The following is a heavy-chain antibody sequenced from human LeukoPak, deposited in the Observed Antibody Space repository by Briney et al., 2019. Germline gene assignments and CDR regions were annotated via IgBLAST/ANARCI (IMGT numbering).Heavy chain of an antibody. D-gene: IGHD6-19*01. Sequence: SSYGMHWVRQPPGKGLEWIGSIYDSGSTYYNPSLKSRVTISVDASKNQFSLNLSSVTAADTAVYYCARPSVAGSTDYWGQGTLVTVYS. CDR3: ARPSVAGSTDY. CDR2: IYDSGST. V-gene: IGHV4-39*01. J-gene: IGHJ4*02. CDR1: SSYG.